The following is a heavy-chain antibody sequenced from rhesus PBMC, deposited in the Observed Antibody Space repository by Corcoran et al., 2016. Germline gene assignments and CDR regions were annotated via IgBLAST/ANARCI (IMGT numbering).Heavy chain of an antibody. CDR1: GGSISGNY. V-gene: IGHV4-173*01. D-gene: IGHD6-25*01. Sequence: QLQLQESGPGLMKPSETLSLTCAVSGGSISGNYGSWIRQPPGKGLEWIGRISVSGGSTDPNPSLKSRVTISTDASKNQFSLKLSSVTAADTAVYYCARETMAAAATFDYWGQGVLVTVSS. CDR2: ISVSGGST. J-gene: IGHJ4*01. CDR3: ARETMAAAATFDY.